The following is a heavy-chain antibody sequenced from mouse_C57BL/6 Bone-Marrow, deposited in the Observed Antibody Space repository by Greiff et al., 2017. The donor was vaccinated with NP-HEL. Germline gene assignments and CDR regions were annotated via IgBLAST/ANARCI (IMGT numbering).Heavy chain of an antibody. J-gene: IGHJ1*03. Sequence: EVMLVESGGGLVQPGGSLKLSCAASGFTFSDYGMAWVRQAPRKGPEWVAFISNLAYSIYYADTVTGRFTISRENAKNTLYLEMSSLRSEDTAMYYCARQGYYGSSYVGYFDVWGTGTTVTVSS. CDR1: GFTFSDYG. D-gene: IGHD1-1*01. CDR3: ARQGYYGSSYVGYFDV. V-gene: IGHV5-15*01. CDR2: ISNLAYSI.